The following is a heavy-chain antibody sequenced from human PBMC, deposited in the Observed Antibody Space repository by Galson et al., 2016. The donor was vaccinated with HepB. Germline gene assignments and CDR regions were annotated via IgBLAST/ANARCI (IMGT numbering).Heavy chain of an antibody. J-gene: IGHJ3*02. CDR2: IYTNGDT. CDR1: GGSISSASHF. Sequence: LSLTCTVSGGSISSASHFWSWMRQPAGKGLEWIGRIYTNGDTEYTDYNPSLKSRVTISVDTSKNQFSLKLNSVTAADTAVYYCARTNGPGNGNFDRLFDIRGQGTMVTVSS. V-gene: IGHV4-61*02. D-gene: IGHD1-7*01. CDR3: ARTNGPGNGNFDRLFDI.